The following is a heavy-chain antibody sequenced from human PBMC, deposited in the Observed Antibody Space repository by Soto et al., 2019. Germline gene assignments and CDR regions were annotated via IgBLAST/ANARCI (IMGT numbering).Heavy chain of an antibody. J-gene: IGHJ6*02. D-gene: IGHD2-2*01. CDR3: ARDIVVVPAAAYYYYGMDV. V-gene: IGHV1-2*02. CDR2: INPNSGGT. CDR1: GYTFTGYY. Sequence: ASVKVSCKASGYTFTGYYMHWVRQAPGQGLEWMGWINPNSGGTNYAQKFQGRVTMTRDTSISTAYMELSRLRSDDTAVYYCARDIVVVPAAAYYYYGMDVWGQGTTVTAP.